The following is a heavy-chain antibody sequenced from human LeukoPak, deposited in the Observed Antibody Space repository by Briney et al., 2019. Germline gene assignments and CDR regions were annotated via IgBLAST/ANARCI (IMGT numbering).Heavy chain of an antibody. CDR2: IYYTGTT. D-gene: IGHD5-12*01. CDR3: ASLASGNAFDV. V-gene: IGHV4-39*01. J-gene: IGHJ3*01. CDR1: GDSISSINYH. Sequence: PSETLSLTCTVSGDSISSINYHWGWIRQPPGKGLEWIGSIYYTGTTYYNPSLKSRVTISVDTSKNQFPLKVSSVTAADTAVYTCASLASGNAFDVCGQGKMATVSS.